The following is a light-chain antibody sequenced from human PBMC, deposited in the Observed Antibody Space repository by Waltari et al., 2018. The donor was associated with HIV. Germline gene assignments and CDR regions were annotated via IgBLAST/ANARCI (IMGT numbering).Light chain of an antibody. J-gene: IGLJ1*01. Sequence: QSALTQPASVSGSPGQSITISCTGTSRDVGGYNYVSWYQQHPGKAPKLMIYEVSNRPSGVSDRFSGSRSGNTASLTISGLQAEDEAYYYCCSYTSSNYVFGTGTEVTVL. V-gene: IGLV2-14*01. CDR3: CSYTSSNYV. CDR2: EVS. CDR1: SRDVGGYNY.